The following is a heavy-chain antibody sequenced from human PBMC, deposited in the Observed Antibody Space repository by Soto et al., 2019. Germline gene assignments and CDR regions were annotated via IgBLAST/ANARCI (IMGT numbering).Heavy chain of an antibody. Sequence: QVLLQESGPGLVQPSGTLSLSCVVSGVSIGSNYYWGWVRQPPGKGLEWLGDMSHIGSVNYNPSLRSRVTIAMDKSQKQFSLKLNSVTAADTAIDDCASSLGWYAIDYWGQGTLVIVSS. CDR1: GVSIGSNYY. V-gene: IGHV4-4*02. CDR3: ASSLGWYAIDY. D-gene: IGHD6-19*01. J-gene: IGHJ4*02. CDR2: MSHIGSV.